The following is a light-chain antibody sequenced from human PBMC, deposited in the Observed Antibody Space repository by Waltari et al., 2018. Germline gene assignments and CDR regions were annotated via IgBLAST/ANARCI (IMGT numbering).Light chain of an antibody. CDR2: KAS. CDR1: LRIDNW. CDR3: QQYYSVQYT. Sequence: DIQMTQSTSTLPASAGDRVTVTCRASLRIDNWVACYQRKLGKAPKRRIYKASSLQSGVPSRFSGTGAGTEFTLTISGLQPDDFATYYCQQYYSVQYTFGQGTKLEIK. V-gene: IGKV1-5*03. J-gene: IGKJ2*01.